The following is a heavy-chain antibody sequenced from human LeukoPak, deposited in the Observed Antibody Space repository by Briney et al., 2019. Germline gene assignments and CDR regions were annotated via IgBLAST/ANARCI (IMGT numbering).Heavy chain of an antibody. V-gene: IGHV4-31*03. D-gene: IGHD4-4*01. Sequence: SQTLSLTCTVSGGSIRSGDYSWNWVRQHPGKGLEWIGYIHYSGSTYYNPSLTSRVTMSVDTSKNQFSLKLSSVTAADTATYYCARDHTETSSLNFRNYYYYGMDIWGQGTTVIVSS. J-gene: IGHJ6*02. CDR2: IHYSGST. CDR1: GGSIRSGDYS. CDR3: ARDHTETSSLNFRNYYYYGMDI.